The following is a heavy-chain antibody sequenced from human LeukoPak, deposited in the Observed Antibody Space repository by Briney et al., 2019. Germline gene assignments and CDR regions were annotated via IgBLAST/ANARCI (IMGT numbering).Heavy chain of an antibody. Sequence: GGSLRLSCAASGFTFSSYAMSWVRQAPGKGLEWVAVISYDGSNKYYADSVKGRFTISRDNSENTLYLQMNSLRAEDTAVYYCARGRDFWSGYSYYWGQGTLVTVSS. D-gene: IGHD3-3*01. CDR1: GFTFSSYA. V-gene: IGHV3-30-3*01. J-gene: IGHJ4*02. CDR3: ARGRDFWSGYSYY. CDR2: ISYDGSNK.